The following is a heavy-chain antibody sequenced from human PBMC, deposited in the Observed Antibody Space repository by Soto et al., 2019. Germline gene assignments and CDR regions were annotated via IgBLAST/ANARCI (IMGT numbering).Heavy chain of an antibody. CDR2: IIPIFGTA. D-gene: IGHD2-15*01. Sequence: ASVKVSCKASGGTFSSYAISWVRQAPGQGLEWMGGIIPIFGTANYAQKFQGRVTITADESTSTAYMELSSLRSEDMAVYYCARDLIVVVVAATGEYYYYGMDVWGQGTTVTVSS. CDR1: GGTFSSYA. CDR3: ARDLIVVVVAATGEYYYYGMDV. J-gene: IGHJ6*02. V-gene: IGHV1-69*13.